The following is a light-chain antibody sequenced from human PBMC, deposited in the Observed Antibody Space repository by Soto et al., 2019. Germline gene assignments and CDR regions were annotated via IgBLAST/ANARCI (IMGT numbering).Light chain of an antibody. V-gene: IGLV2-23*02. CDR2: GLT. CDR3: ASYAGPSTDV. Sequence: QSALTQPASMSGVPGQSITISCSGDAVPYQLVSWYQHQPDKAPKLLLYGLTERPSGVPSRFSGFKSGTTASLAISGLLPEDEGDYYCASYAGPSTDVFGTGTKLTVL. CDR1: GDAVPYQL. J-gene: IGLJ1*01.